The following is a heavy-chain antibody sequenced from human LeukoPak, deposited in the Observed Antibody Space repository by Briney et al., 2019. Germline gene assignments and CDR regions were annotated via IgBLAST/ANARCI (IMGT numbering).Heavy chain of an antibody. CDR1: GFTFSDYY. Sequence: GGSLRLPCAASGFTFSDYYMSWIRQAPGKGLEWVSYISNSGNTIYYADSVKGRFTISRDNAKNSLYLQMNSLRAEDTAVYYCARAETSGYDWYYFDYWGQGTLVAVSS. CDR3: ARAETSGYDWYYFDY. J-gene: IGHJ4*02. CDR2: ISNSGNTI. V-gene: IGHV3-11*04. D-gene: IGHD5-12*01.